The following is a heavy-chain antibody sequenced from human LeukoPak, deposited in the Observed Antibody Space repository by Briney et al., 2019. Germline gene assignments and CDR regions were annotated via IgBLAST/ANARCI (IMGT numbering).Heavy chain of an antibody. CDR1: GFTFSSYS. J-gene: IGHJ4*02. V-gene: IGHV3-21*01. CDR2: ISSSSSYI. CDR3: ARSGELWLDFDY. D-gene: IGHD3-16*01. Sequence: PGGSLRLSCAASGFTFSSYSMNGVRQAPGKGLEWVSSISSSSSYIYYADSVKGRFTISRDNAKNSLYLQMNSLRAEDTAVYYCARSGELWLDFDYWGQGTLVTVSS.